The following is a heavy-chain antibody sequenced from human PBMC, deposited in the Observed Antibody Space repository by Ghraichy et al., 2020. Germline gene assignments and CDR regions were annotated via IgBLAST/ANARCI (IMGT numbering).Heavy chain of an antibody. CDR1: GFTLSRYS. CDR3: ARDRNWNDWGEAFDI. V-gene: IGHV3-48*02. CDR2: FSSSSSTI. D-gene: IGHD1-1*01. Sequence: LSLTRAASGFTLSRYSMNWVRQAPGKGRDWVSFFSSSSSTIYYADSVQGRFTISRDNAKNSLYLQMNSLRDEDTAVYYCARDRNWNDWGEAFDIWGQTTIVTVSS. J-gene: IGHJ3*02.